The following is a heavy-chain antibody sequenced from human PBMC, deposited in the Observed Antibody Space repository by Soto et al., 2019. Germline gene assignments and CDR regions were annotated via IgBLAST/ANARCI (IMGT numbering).Heavy chain of an antibody. J-gene: IGHJ4*02. Sequence: GGSLRLSCAASGFTFGTYWMSWVRQSPGKGLEWVANIKHDGSETYYVDSVKGRFTISRDNAKNSLFLQMNTLRTEDTAVYYCARDFATHCSGSTCYPYAYWGQGALVTVSS. V-gene: IGHV3-7*03. CDR1: GFTFGTYW. CDR3: ARDFATHCSGSTCYPYAY. D-gene: IGHD2-15*01. CDR2: IKHDGSET.